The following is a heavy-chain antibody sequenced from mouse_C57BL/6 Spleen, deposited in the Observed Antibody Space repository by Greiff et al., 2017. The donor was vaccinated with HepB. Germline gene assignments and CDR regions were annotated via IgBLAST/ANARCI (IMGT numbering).Heavy chain of an antibody. J-gene: IGHJ4*01. CDR3: ARSLLRGYAMDY. D-gene: IGHD1-2*01. V-gene: IGHV1-64*01. CDR1: GYTFTSYW. Sequence: VQLQQSGAELVKPGASVKLSCKASGYTFTSYWMHWVKQRPGQGLEWIGMIHPNSGSTNYNEKFKSKATLTVDKSSSTAYMQLSSLTSEDSAVYYCARSLLRGYAMDYWGQGTSVTVSS. CDR2: IHPNSGST.